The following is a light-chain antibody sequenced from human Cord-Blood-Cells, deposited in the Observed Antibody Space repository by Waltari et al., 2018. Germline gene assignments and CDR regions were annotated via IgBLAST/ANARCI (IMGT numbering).Light chain of an antibody. CDR1: SSDLGSYHH. J-gene: IGLJ1*01. V-gene: IGLV2-23*02. Sequence: QSALTQPASVSGSPGQSITISCTATSSDLGSYHHVAWYQQHPGKGPKLMVYDVSKRPSGVSNRFAGSKSGNTASLTISGLQAEDDADYYCCSYAGSYVFGTGTKVAVL. CDR3: CSYAGSYV. CDR2: DVS.